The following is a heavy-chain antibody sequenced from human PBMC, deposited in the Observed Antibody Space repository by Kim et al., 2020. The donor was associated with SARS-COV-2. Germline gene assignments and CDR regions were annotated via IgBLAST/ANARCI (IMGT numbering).Heavy chain of an antibody. Sequence: GGSLRLSCAASGFTFSSYAMHWVRQAPGKGLEWVAVISYDGSNKYYADSVKGRFTISRDNSKNTLYLQMNSLRAEDTAVYYCASPRYSSGWYTLQLWYWGQGALVTVSS. J-gene: IGHJ4*02. CDR1: GFTFSSYA. CDR3: ASPRYSSGWYTLQLWY. D-gene: IGHD6-19*01. V-gene: IGHV3-30*04. CDR2: ISYDGSNK.